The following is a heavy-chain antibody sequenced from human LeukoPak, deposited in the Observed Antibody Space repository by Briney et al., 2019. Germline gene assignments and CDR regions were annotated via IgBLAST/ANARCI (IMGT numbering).Heavy chain of an antibody. V-gene: IGHV4-61*02. CDR1: GGSIRSGSYY. J-gene: IGHJ4*02. D-gene: IGHD3-16*02. CDR2: IYTSGST. Sequence: SETLSLTRSVCGGSIRSGSYYWSWIRQPAGKGLEWIGRIYTSGSTNYNPSLKSRVTISVDTTQNQFSLKLSSVTAADPAVYYCAREQDYDYVWGSYRTFDYWGQGTLVTVSS. CDR3: AREQDYDYVWGSYRTFDY.